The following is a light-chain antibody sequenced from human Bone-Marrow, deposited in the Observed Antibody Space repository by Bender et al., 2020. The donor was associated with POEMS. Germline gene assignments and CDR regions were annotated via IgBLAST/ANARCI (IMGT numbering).Light chain of an antibody. CDR1: KLGDKY. CDR2: QDT. V-gene: IGLV3-1*01. J-gene: IGLJ1*01. CDR3: QAWDSSTSWV. Sequence: SYELTQPPSVSVSPGQTATITCSGDKLGDKYVSWYQQKPGQSPVLVIYQDTKRPTGIPERFSASNSGNTATLTISGTQALDEADYYCQAWDSSTSWVFGPGTKVVVL.